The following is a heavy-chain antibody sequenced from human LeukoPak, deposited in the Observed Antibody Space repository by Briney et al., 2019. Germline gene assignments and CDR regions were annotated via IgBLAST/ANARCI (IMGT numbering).Heavy chain of an antibody. Sequence: GESLKISFKGSGYSFTSYWIGWVRQMPGKGLEWMGIIYPGDSDTRYSPSFQGQVTISADKSISTAYLQWSSLKASDTAMYYCAILDYDILTGYLNWFDPWGQGTLVTVSS. V-gene: IGHV5-51*01. CDR1: GYSFTSYW. D-gene: IGHD3-9*01. CDR2: IYPGDSDT. CDR3: AILDYDILTGYLNWFDP. J-gene: IGHJ5*02.